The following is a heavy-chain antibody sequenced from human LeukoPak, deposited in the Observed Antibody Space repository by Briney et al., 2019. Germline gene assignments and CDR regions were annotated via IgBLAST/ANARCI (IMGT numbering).Heavy chain of an antibody. V-gene: IGHV4-39*02. D-gene: IGHD4-11*01. CDR1: GGSISSSSYY. CDR2: IYYSGST. CDR3: ARDTTVTTTYYYYYYMDV. J-gene: IGHJ6*03. Sequence: KTSETLSLTCTVSGGSISSSSYYWGWIRQPPGKGLEWIGSIYYSGSTYYNPSLKSRVTISVDTSKNQFSLKLSSVTAADTAVYYCARDTTVTTTYYYYYYMDVWGKGTTVTVSS.